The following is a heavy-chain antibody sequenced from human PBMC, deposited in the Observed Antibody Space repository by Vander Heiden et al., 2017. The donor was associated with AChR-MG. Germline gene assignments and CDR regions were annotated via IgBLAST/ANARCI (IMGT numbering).Heavy chain of an antibody. D-gene: IGHD6-13*01. CDR1: GFTFPSYY. CDR3: ARVSSSSLSPLLIDAFDI. V-gene: IGHV1-46*03. CDR2: VNPSGGST. J-gene: IGHJ3*02. Sequence: QVQLVQSGAEAKKPGASVKASCKASGFTFPSYYMHWVRQARGQGLEWKGRVNPSGGSTSYAQKFQGRVTMTRDTSTSTVYMGLSSLRSEETAVYYCARVSSSSLSPLLIDAFDIWGQVTMVTVSS.